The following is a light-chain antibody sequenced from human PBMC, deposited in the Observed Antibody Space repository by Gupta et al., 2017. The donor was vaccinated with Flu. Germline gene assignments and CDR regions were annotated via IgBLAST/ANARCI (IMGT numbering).Light chain of an antibody. CDR2: GAS. CDR3: QQTYSTPPTT. CDR1: QSISSF. J-gene: IGKJ2*01. V-gene: IGKV1-39*01. Sequence: DRVTISCRASQSISSFLNWYQQKPGKAPKLLIYGASSLQSGVTSRFSGSGSGTDFTLTNSSLQPEDSATYYCQQTYSTPPTTFGQGTKLEI.